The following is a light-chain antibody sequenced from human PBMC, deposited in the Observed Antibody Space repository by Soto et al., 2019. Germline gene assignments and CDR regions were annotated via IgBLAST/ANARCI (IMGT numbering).Light chain of an antibody. V-gene: IGKV3-15*01. J-gene: IGKJ4*01. CDR2: GAS. CDR3: QQNNKWPPVT. Sequence: EVVMTQSPATVSVSPGEVVTHSCRASQTISNDLAWYQQKPGQAPRLLIYGASTRATGVPARFSGGGSGTEFTLTISSLQSEDFAFYYCQQNNKWPPVTFGGGTKVEIK. CDR1: QTISND.